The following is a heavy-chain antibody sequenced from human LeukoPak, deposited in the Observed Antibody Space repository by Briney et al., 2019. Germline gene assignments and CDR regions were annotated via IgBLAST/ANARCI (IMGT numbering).Heavy chain of an antibody. J-gene: IGHJ2*01. CDR3: ARGPSYYDSSGYSVWDWYFDL. V-gene: IGHV4-30-2*01. Sequence: SQTLSLTCAVSGGSIRSGGYSWSWIRQPPGTGLEWIGYIYQSGSTYYNPSLKSRVTISVDRSKNQFSLKLTSVTAADTAVYYCARGPSYYDSSGYSVWDWYFDLWGRGTLVTVSS. CDR2: IYQSGST. D-gene: IGHD3-22*01. CDR1: GGSIRSGGYS.